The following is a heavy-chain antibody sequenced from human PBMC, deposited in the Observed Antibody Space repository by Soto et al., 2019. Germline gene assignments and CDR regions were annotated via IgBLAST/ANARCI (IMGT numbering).Heavy chain of an antibody. J-gene: IGHJ6*02. D-gene: IGHD3-10*01. CDR2: ISYTGRT. CDR3: ARESGLLPHYVMNV. Sequence: SETLSLTCIVSGDSVTSGSYYWTWLRQPPGKGLEWIGYISYTGRTKYNPSLQSRVTISVDTSKNDFSLNLSSVTAADTAVYFCARESGLLPHYVMNVWGHGTAVTVSS. V-gene: IGHV4-61*03. CDR1: GDSVTSGSYY.